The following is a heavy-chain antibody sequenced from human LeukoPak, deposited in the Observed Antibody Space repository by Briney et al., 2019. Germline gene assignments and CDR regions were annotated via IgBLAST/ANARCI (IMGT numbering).Heavy chain of an antibody. CDR3: VKDIQLST. CDR1: GFNFITAA. Sequence: PGGSLRLSCAASGFNFITAAMTWVRQAPGKGLEWVSLIGSSGGSTYYADSVKGRFTISRDNSNHTLSLQMNSLRVEDTAIYYCVKDIQLSTWGLGTMGTVSS. V-gene: IGHV3-23*01. CDR2: IGSSGGST. D-gene: IGHD5-24*01. J-gene: IGHJ3*01.